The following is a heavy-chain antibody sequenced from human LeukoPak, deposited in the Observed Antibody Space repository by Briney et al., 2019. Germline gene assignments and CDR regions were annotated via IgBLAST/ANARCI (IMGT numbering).Heavy chain of an antibody. D-gene: IGHD6-25*01. V-gene: IGHV3-21*01. CDR3: ARDGLAAIYYYGMDV. CDR1: GFTFSSYS. Sequence: GGSLILSCAASGFTFSSYSMDWVRQAPGKGLEWVSSISSSSSYIYYADSVKGRFTISRDNAKNSLYLQMNSLRAEDTAVYYCARDGLAAIYYYGMDVWGQGTTVTVSS. CDR2: ISSSSSYI. J-gene: IGHJ6*02.